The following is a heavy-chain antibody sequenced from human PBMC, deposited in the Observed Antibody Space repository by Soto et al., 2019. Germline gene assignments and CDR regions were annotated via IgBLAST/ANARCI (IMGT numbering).Heavy chain of an antibody. CDR1: GSSLTTIGVV. D-gene: IGHD5-12*01. V-gene: IGHV2-5*02. Sequence: QITLKESGPTLVKPTQTLTLTSPFPGSSLTTIGVVVAGILRPPGRPLGGLALIYWDVDKPYSPSLKSRLTITKDTSKNQVVLTMTNMDPVDTATYYCAHTLSGYSGFTTPPPHFDYWGQGTLVTVSS. J-gene: IGHJ4*02. CDR3: AHTLSGYSGFTTPPPHFDY. CDR2: IYWDVDK.